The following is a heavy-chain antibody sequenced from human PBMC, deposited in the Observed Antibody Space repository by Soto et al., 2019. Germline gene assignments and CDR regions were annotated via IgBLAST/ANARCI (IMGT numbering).Heavy chain of an antibody. V-gene: IGHV3-23*01. D-gene: IGHD6-19*01. J-gene: IGHJ6*02. CDR3: ARTESSGWSTRYGMDV. CDR1: GFTFNNYA. CDR2: ISGGGGST. Sequence: EVQLLESGGGLVQPGGSLRLSCAASGFTFNNYAMTWVRQAPGKGLEWVSGISGGGGSTYYADSLKGRFTISRDNPKNTLYLRMNSLRAADTDVYYCARTESSGWSTRYGMDVWGQGATVTAS.